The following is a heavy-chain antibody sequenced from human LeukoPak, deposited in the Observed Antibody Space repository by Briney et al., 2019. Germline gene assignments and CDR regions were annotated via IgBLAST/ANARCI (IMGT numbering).Heavy chain of an antibody. CDR2: INPNSGGT. V-gene: IGHV1-2*02. CDR3: ARIGGLAAAGGPNY. D-gene: IGHD6-13*01. J-gene: IGHJ4*02. Sequence: ASVKVSCKASGYTFTGYYMHWVRQAPGQGLEWMGWINPNSGGTNYAQKFQGRVTMTRDTSISTAYMELSRLRSDDTAVYYCARIGGLAAAGGPNYWGQGTLVTVSS. CDR1: GYTFTGYY.